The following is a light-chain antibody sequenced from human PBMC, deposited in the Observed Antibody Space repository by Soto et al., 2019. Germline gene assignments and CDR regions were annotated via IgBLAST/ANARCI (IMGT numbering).Light chain of an antibody. Sequence: DIVLTQSPGTLSLSPGERATLSCRASETVNNNFLGWYQQKPGQAPRLLIFAASRRATGIPDRFSGSGSGTDFTLTISRLEPADFGVYYCQQYGSSPPYTFGQGTKLEIK. V-gene: IGKV3-20*01. J-gene: IGKJ2*01. CDR1: ETVNNNF. CDR2: AAS. CDR3: QQYGSSPPYT.